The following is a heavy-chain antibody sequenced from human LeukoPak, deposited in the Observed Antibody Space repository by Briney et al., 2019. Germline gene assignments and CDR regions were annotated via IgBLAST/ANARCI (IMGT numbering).Heavy chain of an antibody. CDR2: IYSGGNT. CDR3: ARALHSYSYYIAV. Sequence: GGSLRLSCGASGFTVSSNYMNWVRQAPGKGREWVSVIYSGGNTYYADSVKGRFTISRDNSKNTLYLQTNSLRAEDTGVYYCARALHSYSYYIAVWGKGTTVTVSS. D-gene: IGHD5-24*01. V-gene: IGHV3-53*01. CDR1: GFTVSSNY. J-gene: IGHJ6*03.